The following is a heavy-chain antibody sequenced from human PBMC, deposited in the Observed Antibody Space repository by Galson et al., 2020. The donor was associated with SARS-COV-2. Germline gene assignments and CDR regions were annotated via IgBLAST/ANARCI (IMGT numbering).Heavy chain of an antibody. V-gene: IGHV3-72*01. CDR1: GFTFSDHY. CDR2: TGNKANSYTT. J-gene: IGHJ6*02. D-gene: IGHD6-13*01. CDR3: AREAGIAAAGTYYYYGMDV. Sequence: TGGSLRLSCAASGFTFSDHYMDWVRQAPGKGLEWVGRTGNKANSYTTEYAASVKGRFTNSRDDSKNSLYLQMNSLKTEDTAVYYCAREAGIAAAGTYYYYGMDVWGQGTTVTVSS.